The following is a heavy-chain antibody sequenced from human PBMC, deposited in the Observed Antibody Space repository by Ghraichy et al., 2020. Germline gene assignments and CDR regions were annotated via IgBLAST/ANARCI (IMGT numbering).Heavy chain of an antibody. V-gene: IGHV3-23*01. D-gene: IGHD4/OR15-4a*01. CDR1: GFTFSTYG. CDR3: AKSSRHGAYDTYYFDY. Sequence: GSLRLSCAASGFTFSTYGMSWVRQAPAKGLEWVSSISGSGDYTYYADSVKGRFTISRDYSKNTLDLQMNSLRAEDTAVYYCAKSSRHGAYDTYYFDYWGQGTLVTVSS. J-gene: IGHJ4*02. CDR2: ISGSGDYT.